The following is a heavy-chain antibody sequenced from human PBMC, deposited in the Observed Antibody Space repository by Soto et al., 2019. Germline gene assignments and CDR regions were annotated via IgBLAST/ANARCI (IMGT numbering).Heavy chain of an antibody. CDR2: IYYSGST. CDR3: ARGDMVRGVTQFDY. CDR1: GGSISSGGYY. J-gene: IGHJ4*02. Sequence: QVQLQESGPGLVKPSQTLSLTCTVSGGSISSGGYYWSWIRQHPGKGLEWIGYIYYSGSTYYNPSLKSRVTISVDTSKNQFSLKLSSVIAADTAVYYCARGDMVRGVTQFDYWGQGTLVTVSS. V-gene: IGHV4-31*03. D-gene: IGHD3-10*01.